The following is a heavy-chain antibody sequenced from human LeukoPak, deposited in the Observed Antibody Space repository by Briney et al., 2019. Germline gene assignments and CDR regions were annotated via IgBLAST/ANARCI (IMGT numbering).Heavy chain of an antibody. CDR2: INPNSGGT. CDR3: ARVAFLTGYYHFDY. D-gene: IGHD3-9*01. CDR1: GYTFTGYY. V-gene: IGHV1-2*02. J-gene: IGHJ4*02. Sequence: ASVKVSCKASGYTFTGYYMHWVRQAPGQGLEWMGWINPNSGGTNYAQKFQGRVTMTRDTSTSTFYMVLSSLRSEDTAVYYCARVAFLTGYYHFDYWGQGTLVTVSS.